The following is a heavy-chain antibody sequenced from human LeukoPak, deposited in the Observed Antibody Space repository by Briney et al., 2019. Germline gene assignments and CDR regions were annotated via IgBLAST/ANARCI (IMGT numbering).Heavy chain of an antibody. D-gene: IGHD3-10*01. Sequence: GGSLRLSCAASGFTFDDYAMHWVRQAPGKGLEWVSAISGSGGSTYYADSVKGRFTISRDNSRNTLYLQMNSLRAEDTAVYYCAKAAGSGSWLYYFNYWGQGTLVTVSS. CDR2: ISGSGGST. CDR1: GFTFDDYA. V-gene: IGHV3-23*01. CDR3: AKAAGSGSWLYYFNY. J-gene: IGHJ4*02.